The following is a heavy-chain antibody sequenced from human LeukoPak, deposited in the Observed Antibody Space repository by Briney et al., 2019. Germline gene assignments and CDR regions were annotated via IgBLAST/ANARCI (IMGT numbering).Heavy chain of an antibody. CDR1: GGSISSSSYY. Sequence: PSETLSLTCTVSGGSISSSSYYWGWIRQPPGKGLEWIGSIYYSGSTYYNPSLKSRVTISVDTSKNQFSLKLSSVTAADTAVYYCARERSGYSHYFDYWGQGTLVTVSS. CDR2: IYYSGST. D-gene: IGHD3-22*01. CDR3: ARERSGYSHYFDY. J-gene: IGHJ4*02. V-gene: IGHV4-39*07.